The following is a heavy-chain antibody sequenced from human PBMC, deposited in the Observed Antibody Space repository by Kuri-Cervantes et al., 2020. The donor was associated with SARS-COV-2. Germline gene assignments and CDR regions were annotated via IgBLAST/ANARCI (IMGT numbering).Heavy chain of an antibody. D-gene: IGHD1/OR15-1a*01. Sequence: GESLKISCAASGFTFSSYGMHWVRQAPGKGLEWVAVIWYDGSNKYYADSVKGRFTISRDNSKNTLYLQMNSLRAEDTAVYYCAKDFEGNTYSLYYFDYWGQGTLVTVSS. CDR2: IWYDGSNK. CDR1: GFTFSSYG. V-gene: IGHV3-33*06. J-gene: IGHJ4*02. CDR3: AKDFEGNTYSLYYFDY.